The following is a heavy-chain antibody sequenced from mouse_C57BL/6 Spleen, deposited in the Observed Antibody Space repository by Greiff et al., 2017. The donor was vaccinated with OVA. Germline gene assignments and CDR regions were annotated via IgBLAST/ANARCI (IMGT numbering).Heavy chain of an antibody. CDR3: ARRTYYDYDWFAY. D-gene: IGHD2-4*01. J-gene: IGHJ3*01. Sequence: EVQLVESGGGLVKPGGSLKLSCAASGFTFSDYGMHWVRQAPEKGLEWVAYISSGSSTIYYADTVKGRFTISRDNAKNTLFLQMPSLRSEDTAMYYCARRTYYDYDWFAYWGQGTLVTVSA. CDR2: ISSGSSTI. V-gene: IGHV5-17*01. CDR1: GFTFSDYG.